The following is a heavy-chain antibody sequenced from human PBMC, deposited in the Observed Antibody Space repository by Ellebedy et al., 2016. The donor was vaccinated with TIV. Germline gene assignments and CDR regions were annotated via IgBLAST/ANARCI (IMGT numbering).Heavy chain of an antibody. CDR2: IRSKVDGGTT. Sequence: GESLKISCTTSGFTFGGYAMSWFRQAPGKGLEWVGFIRSKVDGGTTEYAASVKGRFTISRDDSKSIAYLHMDSLKTEDTAVYYCARDRPPEDYWGQGTLVTVSS. CDR1: GFTFGGYA. CDR3: ARDRPPEDY. J-gene: IGHJ4*02. V-gene: IGHV3-49*03.